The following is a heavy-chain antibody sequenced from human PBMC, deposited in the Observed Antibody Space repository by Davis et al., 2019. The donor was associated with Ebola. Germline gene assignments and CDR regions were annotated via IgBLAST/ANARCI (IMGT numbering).Heavy chain of an antibody. CDR3: ARDGGRGDYVDY. CDR2: IKQDGSEK. J-gene: IGHJ4*02. V-gene: IGHV3-7*03. D-gene: IGHD1-26*01. CDR1: GFTFSSYW. Sequence: GESLKISCAASGFTFSSYWMSWVRQAPGKGLEWVANIKQDGSEKYYVDSVKGRFTISRDNAKNSLYLQMNSLRAEDTAVYYCARDGGRGDYVDYWGQGTLVTVSS.